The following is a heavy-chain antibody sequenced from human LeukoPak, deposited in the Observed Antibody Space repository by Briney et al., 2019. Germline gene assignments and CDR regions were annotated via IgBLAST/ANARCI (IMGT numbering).Heavy chain of an antibody. V-gene: IGHV4-59*12. CDR1: GGSISSYY. Sequence: SETLSLTCTVSGGSISSYYWSWIRQPPGKGLEWIGYIYYSGSTNYNPSLKSRVTISVDTSKNQFSLKLSSVTAADTAVYYCARGGSSGWYSRWGQGTLVTVSS. CDR3: ARGGSSGWYSR. CDR2: IYYSGST. D-gene: IGHD6-19*01. J-gene: IGHJ4*02.